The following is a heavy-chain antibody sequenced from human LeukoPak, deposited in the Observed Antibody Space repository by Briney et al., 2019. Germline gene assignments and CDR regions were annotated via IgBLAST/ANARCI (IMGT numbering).Heavy chain of an antibody. D-gene: IGHD6-13*01. CDR2: MDPKSGNT. CDR3: ARSIGSSSSP. Sequence: ASVTVSFKASGYTFTTYDINWVRQATGQGLEWMGWMDPKSGNTAYAQNFQGRVTITRNTSITTAYMELTSLTSEDTAIYYCARSIGSSSSPWGQGTLVSVSS. CDR1: GYTFTTYD. V-gene: IGHV1-8*03. J-gene: IGHJ5*02.